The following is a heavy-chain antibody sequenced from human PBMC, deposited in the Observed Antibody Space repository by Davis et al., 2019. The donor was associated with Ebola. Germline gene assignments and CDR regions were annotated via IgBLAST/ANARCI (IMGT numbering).Heavy chain of an antibody. CDR1: GDSVSSNSAA. Sequence: SQTLSLTCAISGDSVSSNSAAWNWIRQSPSRGLEWPGRTYYRSKWYNDYAVSVKSRITINPDTSKNQFSLQLNSVTPEDTAVYYCARSGTAVAGNGGFDYWGQGTLVIVSS. CDR2: TYYRSKWYN. V-gene: IGHV6-1*01. J-gene: IGHJ4*02. CDR3: ARSGTAVAGNGGFDY. D-gene: IGHD6-19*01.